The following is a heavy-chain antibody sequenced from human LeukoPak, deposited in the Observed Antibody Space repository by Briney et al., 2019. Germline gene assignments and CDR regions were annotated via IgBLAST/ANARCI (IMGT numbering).Heavy chain of an antibody. D-gene: IGHD4-17*01. V-gene: IGHV4-59*08. J-gene: IGHJ4*02. CDR2: INNRGTT. CDR3: ARYSDGDRDIYLDI. Sequence: SETLSHTCTVSGYSISSDYWSSIRQPPGKGLEWIGFINNRGTTSYNPSLKSRVTISRDMSKNQFALKLSSVSAADTAVYYCARYSDGDRDIYLDIWGQGTLVTVSS. CDR1: GYSISSDY.